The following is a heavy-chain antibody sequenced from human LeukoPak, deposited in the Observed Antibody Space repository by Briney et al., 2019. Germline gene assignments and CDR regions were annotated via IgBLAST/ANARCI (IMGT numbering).Heavy chain of an antibody. CDR2: INPSGGST. J-gene: IGHJ4*02. D-gene: IGHD6-6*01. CDR1: GYTFTGYY. Sequence: SVKVSCKASGYTFTGYYMHWVREAPGQGLEWMRIINPSGGSTSYAQQFQGRVTMTRDTSTSTVYMELSSLRSEDMSVYYCARGGSSSPLDYWGQGTLVTVSS. V-gene: IGHV1-46*01. CDR3: ARGGSSSPLDY.